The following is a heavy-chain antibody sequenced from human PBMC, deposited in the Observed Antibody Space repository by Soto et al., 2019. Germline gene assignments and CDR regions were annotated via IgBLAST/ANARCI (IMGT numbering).Heavy chain of an antibody. Sequence: LRLSCAASVFTFDDYTMHWVRQAPGKGLEWVSLISWDGGSTYYADSVKGRFTISRDNSKNSLYLQMNSLRTEDTALYYCAKGGGYCSSTSCPFDYWGQGTLVTVSS. V-gene: IGHV3-43*01. D-gene: IGHD2-2*01. CDR3: AKGGGYCSSTSCPFDY. J-gene: IGHJ4*02. CDR2: ISWDGGST. CDR1: VFTFDDYT.